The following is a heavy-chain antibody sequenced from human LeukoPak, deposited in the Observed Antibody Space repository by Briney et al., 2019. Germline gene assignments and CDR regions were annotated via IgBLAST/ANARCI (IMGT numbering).Heavy chain of an antibody. CDR1: GGSISTYY. V-gene: IGHV4-59*08. CDR2: IYYSGST. Sequence: ASETLSLTCTVSGGSISTYYWSWIRQPPGKGLECIGYIYYSGSTNYNPSLKSRVAISVDTSKNQFSLKLSSVTAADTAVYYCARHQDSVDYYYGMDVWGQGTTVTVSS. J-gene: IGHJ6*02. D-gene: IGHD4-23*01. CDR3: ARHQDSVDYYYGMDV.